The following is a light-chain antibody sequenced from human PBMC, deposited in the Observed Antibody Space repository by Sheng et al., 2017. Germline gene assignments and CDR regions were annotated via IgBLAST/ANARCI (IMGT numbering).Light chain of an antibody. CDR2: GAS. CDR3: QHYNSYPFT. CDR1: QDISHY. V-gene: IGKV1-16*02. J-gene: IGKJ3*01. Sequence: DIQMTQSPPSLSASVGDRVTITCRASQDISHYLAWFQLKPGKAPKSLIYGASSLESGVPSKFSGSGSGTDFTLTISSLQPDDFATYYCQHYNSYPFTFGPGTKVDIK.